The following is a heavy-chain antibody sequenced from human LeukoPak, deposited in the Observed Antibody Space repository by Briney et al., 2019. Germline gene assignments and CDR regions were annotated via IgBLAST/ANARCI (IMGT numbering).Heavy chain of an antibody. D-gene: IGHD6-13*01. V-gene: IGHV4-34*01. CDR2: INHSGST. Sequence: SETLSLTCAVYGGSFSGYYWSWIRQPPGKGLEWIGEINHSGSTNYNPSLKSRVTISVDTSKNQFSLKLSSVTAADTAVYYCARRRGSSSWYRKNYYGVDVWGQGTTVTVSS. CDR1: GGSFSGYY. CDR3: ARRRGSSSWYRKNYYGVDV. J-gene: IGHJ6*02.